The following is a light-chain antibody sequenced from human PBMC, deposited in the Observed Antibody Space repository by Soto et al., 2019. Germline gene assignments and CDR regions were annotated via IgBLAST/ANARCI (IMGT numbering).Light chain of an antibody. V-gene: IGKV1-9*01. Sequence: DIQLTQSPSFLSASVGDRVTITCRASQDISRYLAWYQQKAGKAPKLLIYAASTLQKGVPSRFSGSGSGTEFTLTISSLQPDDFATYYCQQLNTYPPFTFGPGTEVDI. CDR1: QDISRY. J-gene: IGKJ3*01. CDR3: QQLNTYPPFT. CDR2: AAS.